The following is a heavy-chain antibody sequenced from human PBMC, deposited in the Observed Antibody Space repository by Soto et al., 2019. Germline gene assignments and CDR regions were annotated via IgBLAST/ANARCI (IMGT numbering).Heavy chain of an antibody. CDR1: GCTVGNDYDY. CDR3: ARDLHDSRGYGKLYGMDV. J-gene: IGHJ6*02. D-gene: IGHD3-22*01. V-gene: IGHV4-30-4*01. CDR2: IYYSGNT. Sequence: PSVTRSLTYRVSGCTVGNDYDYWLWIRQPPGKCLEWIGNIYYSGNTYYNPSLKSRVTISVDTSKNQFSLKLSSVTAADTAVYYCARDLHDSRGYGKLYGMDVCGQGTTVSVSS.